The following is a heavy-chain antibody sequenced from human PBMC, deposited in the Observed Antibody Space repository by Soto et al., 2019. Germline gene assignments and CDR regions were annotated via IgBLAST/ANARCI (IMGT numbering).Heavy chain of an antibody. J-gene: IGHJ5*02. Sequence: ASVKVSCKASGYTFTSYDINWVRQATGQGLEWMGWMNPNSGNTGYAQKFQGRVTMTRNTSISTAYMELSSLRSEDTAVYYCATTSIVGATTPWFDPWGQGTLVTVSS. CDR3: ATTSIVGATTPWFDP. CDR1: GYTFTSYD. CDR2: MNPNSGNT. D-gene: IGHD1-26*01. V-gene: IGHV1-8*01.